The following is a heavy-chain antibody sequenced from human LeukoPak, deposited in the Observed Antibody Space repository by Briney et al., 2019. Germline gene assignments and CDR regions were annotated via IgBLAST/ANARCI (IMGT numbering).Heavy chain of an antibody. CDR3: TRERGYNYVREDY. J-gene: IGHJ4*02. CDR2: IRSKAYGGTT. D-gene: IGHD5-24*01. V-gene: IGHV3-49*04. Sequence: SGGSLRLSCTASGFTFGDYAMSWVRQAPGKGLEWVGFIRSKAYGGTTEYAASVKGRFTISRDDSKSIAYLQMNSLKTEDTAVYYCTRERGYNYVREDYWGQGTLVTVSS. CDR1: GFTFGDYA.